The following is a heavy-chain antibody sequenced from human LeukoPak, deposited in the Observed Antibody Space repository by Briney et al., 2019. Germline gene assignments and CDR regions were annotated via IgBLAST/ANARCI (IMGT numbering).Heavy chain of an antibody. J-gene: IGHJ4*02. D-gene: IGHD3-3*01. CDR3: ARRLAILGVVRGGYFDY. CDR2: TYFTGDT. Sequence: SETLSLTCTVSGGSISSTSYNWGWICQSPGKGLEWIGSTYFTGDTNKNPSLKSRLTISLDTPKDQFSLRLTSVTSADTAVYYCARRLAILGVVRGGYFDYWGQGILVTVSS. CDR1: GGSISSTSYN. V-gene: IGHV4-39*01.